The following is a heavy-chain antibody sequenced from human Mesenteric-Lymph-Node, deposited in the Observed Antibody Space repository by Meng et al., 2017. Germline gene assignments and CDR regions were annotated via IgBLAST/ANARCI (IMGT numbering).Heavy chain of an antibody. CDR3: ARGPYGSGSYWFDY. CDR2: INHSGST. V-gene: IGHV4-39*07. J-gene: IGHJ4*02. CDR1: GGSISSSSYY. D-gene: IGHD3-10*01. Sequence: SETLSLTCTVSGGSISSSSYYWGWIRQPPGKGLEWIGEINHSGSTNYNPSLKSRVTISVDTSKNQFSLKLSSVTAADTAVYYCARGPYGSGSYWFDYWGQGTLVTVSS.